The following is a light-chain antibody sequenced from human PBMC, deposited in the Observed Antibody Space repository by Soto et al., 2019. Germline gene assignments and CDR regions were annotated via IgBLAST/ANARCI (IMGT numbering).Light chain of an antibody. V-gene: IGKV1-5*03. CDR2: QAS. CDR3: QQLNSYPQT. Sequence: EIQLTQSPSFLSASVGDRVTITCRASQSISVWLAWYQQKPGKAPNLLIYQASRLESGVPSRFSGSGSGPDFTLTISSLQPEDSATYFCQQLNSYPQTFGQGTRLEIK. J-gene: IGKJ5*01. CDR1: QSISVW.